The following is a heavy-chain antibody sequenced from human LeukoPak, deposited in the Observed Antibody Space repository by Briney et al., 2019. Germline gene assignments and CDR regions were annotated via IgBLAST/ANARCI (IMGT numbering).Heavy chain of an antibody. V-gene: IGHV1-8*03. CDR2: MNPNSGNT. CDR3: ARGHMAARWGVPDY. J-gene: IGHJ4*02. D-gene: IGHD6-6*01. Sequence: ASVKVSCKVSGFTFTSYDINWVRQATGQGLEWMGWMNPNSGNTGYAQKFQGRVTITRNTSISTAYMELSSLRSEDTAVYYCARGHMAARWGVPDYWGQGNLATVSS. CDR1: GFTFTSYD.